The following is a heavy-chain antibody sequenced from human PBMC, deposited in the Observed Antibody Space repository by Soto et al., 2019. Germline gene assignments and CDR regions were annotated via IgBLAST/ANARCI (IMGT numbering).Heavy chain of an antibody. D-gene: IGHD3-10*01. V-gene: IGHV4-59*08. J-gene: IGHJ4*02. Sequence: SENLSLTPPLNDASMLGHHWRCFRQPPGKGLEWIGHHSDSTNYNPSLKSRITISTDTSKNQFSLKLSSVTAADTAVYYCARHNYGSGITYFDYWGLGTLVTVS. CDR2: HSDST. CDR3: ARHNYGSGITYFDY. CDR1: DASMLGHH.